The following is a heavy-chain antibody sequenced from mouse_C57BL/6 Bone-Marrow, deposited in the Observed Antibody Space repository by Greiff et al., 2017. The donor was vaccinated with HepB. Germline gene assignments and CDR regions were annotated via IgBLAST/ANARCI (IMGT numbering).Heavy chain of an antibody. CDR2: IYPSDSET. D-gene: IGHD2-10*02. CDR1: GYTFTSYW. V-gene: IGHV1-61*01. J-gene: IGHJ4*01. CDR3: AREAYGAMDY. Sequence: QVHVKQPGAELVRPGSSVKLSCKASGYTFTSYWMDWVKQRPGQGLEWIGNIYPSDSETHYNQKFKDKATLTVDKSSSTAYMQLSSLTSEDSAVYYCAREAYGAMDYWGQGTSVTVSS.